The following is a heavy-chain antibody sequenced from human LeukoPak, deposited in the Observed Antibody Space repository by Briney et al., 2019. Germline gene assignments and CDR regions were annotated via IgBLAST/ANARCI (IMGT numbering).Heavy chain of an antibody. D-gene: IGHD1-14*01. CDR2: IYHSGST. V-gene: IGHV4-4*02. CDR1: GGSISSSNW. Sequence: SETLSLTCAVSGGSISSSNWWSWVRQPPGKGLEWIGEIYHSGSTNYNPSLKSRVTISVDKSKNQFSLKLSSVTAADTAVYYCARDRAGSNPGFSYFDYWGQGTLVTVSS. CDR3: ARDRAGSNPGFSYFDY. J-gene: IGHJ4*02.